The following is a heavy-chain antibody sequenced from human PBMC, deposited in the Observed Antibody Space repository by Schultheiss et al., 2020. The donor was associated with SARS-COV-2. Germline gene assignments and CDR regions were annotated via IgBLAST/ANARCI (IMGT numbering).Heavy chain of an antibody. D-gene: IGHD6-19*01. CDR2: ISSSSSYI. V-gene: IGHV3-21*01. Sequence: GESLKISCAASGFTFSSYSMNWVRQAPGKGLEWVSSISSSSSYIYYADSVKGRFTISRDNAKNSLYLQMNSLRAEDTAVYYCARARRSGCFDPWGQGTLVTVSS. J-gene: IGHJ5*02. CDR3: ARARRSGCFDP. CDR1: GFTFSSYS.